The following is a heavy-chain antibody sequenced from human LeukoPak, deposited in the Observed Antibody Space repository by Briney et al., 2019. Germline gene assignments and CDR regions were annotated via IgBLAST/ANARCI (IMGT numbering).Heavy chain of an antibody. CDR1: GFTFSSYA. CDR3: AKGGGGSYLRFDY. D-gene: IGHD1-26*01. V-gene: IGHV3-23*01. Sequence: PGGSLRLSCAASGFTFSSYAMSWVRQAPGKGLEWVSAISGSGGSTYYADSVKGRFTISRDNSKNTLYLQMNSLRPEDTAVFYCAKGGGGSYLRFDYWGQGTLVTVSS. CDR2: ISGSGGST. J-gene: IGHJ4*02.